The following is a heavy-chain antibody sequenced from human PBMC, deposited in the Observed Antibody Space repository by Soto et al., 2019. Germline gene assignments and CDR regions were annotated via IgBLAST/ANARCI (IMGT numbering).Heavy chain of an antibody. V-gene: IGHV4-59*04. CDR2: IYYNGNT. CDR1: GASISSYY. Sequence: SETLSLTXTVSGASISSYYWSWIRQPPGKGLEWIGYIYYNGNTDYKPSLQSRVTISIEPSKNQFSLKLSSVTAADTAVYYCAKTRWFEEFYHYFDYWGRGTLVTVSS. J-gene: IGHJ4*02. D-gene: IGHD3-10*01. CDR3: AKTRWFEEFYHYFDY.